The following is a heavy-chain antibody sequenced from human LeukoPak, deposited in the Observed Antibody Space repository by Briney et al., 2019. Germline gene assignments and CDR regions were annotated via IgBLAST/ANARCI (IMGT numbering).Heavy chain of an antibody. Sequence: ASVKVSCKASGYTFTGYYMHWVRQAPGQGLEWMGWINSNSGGTNYAQKFQGRVTMTRDTSISTAYMELSRLRSDDTAVYYCARVVAGSGWYSDYWGQGTLVTVSS. CDR3: ARVVAGSGWYSDY. CDR1: GYTFTGYY. CDR2: INSNSGGT. D-gene: IGHD6-19*01. V-gene: IGHV1-2*02. J-gene: IGHJ4*02.